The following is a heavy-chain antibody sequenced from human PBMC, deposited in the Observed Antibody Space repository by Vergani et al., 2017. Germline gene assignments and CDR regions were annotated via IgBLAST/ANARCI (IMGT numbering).Heavy chain of an antibody. V-gene: IGHV3-23*04. J-gene: IGHJ4*02. D-gene: IGHD3-22*01. CDR3: ARDAPRGYYDSSGYYYFDY. CDR2: ISGSGGST. Sequence: VQLVESGGGVVQPGGSLRLSCAASGFTFSSYAMSWVRQAPGKGLEWVSAISGSGGSTYYADSVKGRFTISRDNSKNTLYLQMNSLRAEDTAVYYCARDAPRGYYDSSGYYYFDYWGQGTLVTVSS. CDR1: GFTFSSYA.